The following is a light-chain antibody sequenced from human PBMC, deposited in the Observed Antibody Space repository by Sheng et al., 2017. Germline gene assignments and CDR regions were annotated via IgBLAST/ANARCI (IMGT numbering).Light chain of an antibody. J-gene: IGKJ2*03. CDR2: EVS. CDR1: QSLVYSDGNNY. Sequence: VVMTQSPLSLPVTLGQPASISCRSSQSLVYSDGNNYLQWFHQRPGQSPRRLTYEVSARESDVPDRFVGSGSDTYFTLTIRWVEADDVGLYFCMQWSNWPNSFGQGTKLE. CDR3: MQWSNWPNS. V-gene: IGKV2-30*01.